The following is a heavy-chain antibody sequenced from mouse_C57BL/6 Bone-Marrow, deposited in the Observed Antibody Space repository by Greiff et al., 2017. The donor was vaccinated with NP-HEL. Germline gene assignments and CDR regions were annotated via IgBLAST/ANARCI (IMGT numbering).Heavy chain of an antibody. CDR2: IDPETGGT. V-gene: IGHV1-15*01. Sequence: QVHVKQSGAELVRPGASVTLSCKASGYTFTDYEMHWVKQTPVHGLEWIGAIDPETGGTAYNQKFKGKAILTADKSSSTAYMELRSLTSEDSAVYYCTSQEDITTVVPWGQGTSVTVSS. D-gene: IGHD1-1*01. CDR3: TSQEDITTVVP. J-gene: IGHJ4*01. CDR1: GYTFTDYE.